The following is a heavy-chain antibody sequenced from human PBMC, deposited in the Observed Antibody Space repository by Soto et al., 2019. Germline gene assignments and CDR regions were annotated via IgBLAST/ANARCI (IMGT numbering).Heavy chain of an antibody. Sequence: PGGPLRLSCAASGFTFSSYAMSWVRQAPGKGLEWVSAISGSGGSTYYADSVKGRFTISRDNSKNTLYLQMNSLRAEDTAVYYCAKDGVLRFLESPDPGWFDPWGQGTLVTVSS. CDR3: AKDGVLRFLESPDPGWFDP. D-gene: IGHD3-3*01. V-gene: IGHV3-23*01. CDR1: GFTFSSYA. CDR2: ISGSGGST. J-gene: IGHJ5*02.